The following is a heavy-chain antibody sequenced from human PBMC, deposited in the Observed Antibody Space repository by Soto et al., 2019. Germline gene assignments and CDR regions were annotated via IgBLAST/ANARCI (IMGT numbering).Heavy chain of an antibody. V-gene: IGHV2-5*02. J-gene: IGHJ3*02. CDR1: GFSLSTSGVG. D-gene: IGHD1-26*01. CDR2: IYWDDDK. CDR3: AHKGSRSYFSPDAFDI. Sequence: QITLKESGPTLVKPTQTLTLTCTFSGFSLSTSGVGVGWIRQPPGKALEWLALIYWDDDKGYSPSLKSRLTITKDTSKNPVVLTMTDMDTVDTATYYCAHKGSRSYFSPDAFDIWGQGTMVTVSS.